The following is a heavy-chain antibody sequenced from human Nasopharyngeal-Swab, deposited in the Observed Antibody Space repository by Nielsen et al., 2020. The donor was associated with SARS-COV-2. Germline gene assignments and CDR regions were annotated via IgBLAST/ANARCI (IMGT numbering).Heavy chain of an antibody. CDR3: ATDATSYYYYGMDV. V-gene: IGHV3-9*01. J-gene: IGHJ6*02. Sequence: SLKISCAASGFTFDDYAMHWVRQAPGKGLEWVAGISWNSGSIGYADSVKGRFTISRDNAKNSLYLQMNSLTAEDTALYYCATDATSYYYYGMDVWGQGTTVTVSS. D-gene: IGHD1-26*01. CDR1: GFTFDDYA. CDR2: ISWNSGSI.